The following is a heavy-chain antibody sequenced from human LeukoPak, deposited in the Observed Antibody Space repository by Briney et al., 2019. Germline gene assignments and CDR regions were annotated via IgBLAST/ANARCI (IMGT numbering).Heavy chain of an antibody. CDR1: GGSFSGYY. V-gene: IGHV4-34*01. CDR3: ARVADELGAIDY. CDR2: INHSGST. Sequence: SETLSLTCAVYGGSFSGYYWSWIRQPPGKGLEWIGEINHSGSTNYNPSLKSRVTISVDTSKNQFSLKLGSVTAADTAVYYCARVADELGAIDYWGQGTLVTVSS. J-gene: IGHJ4*02. D-gene: IGHD1-26*01.